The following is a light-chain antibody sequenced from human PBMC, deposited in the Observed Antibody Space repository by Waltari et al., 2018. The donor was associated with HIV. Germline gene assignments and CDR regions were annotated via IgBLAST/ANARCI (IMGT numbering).Light chain of an antibody. J-gene: IGLJ2*01. CDR1: NIGSRS. CDR3: QVWSSDSNHVV. Sequence: SYMLTHPPSVSVAPGETARFTCEGDNIGSRSVQWYQQKAGQAPVLVIDYDIDRSSGIPVRFSGSNSDETATLPMSMVVAGAEADYDSQVWSSDSNHVVFGAGTELTVL. V-gene: IGLV3-21*04. CDR2: YDI.